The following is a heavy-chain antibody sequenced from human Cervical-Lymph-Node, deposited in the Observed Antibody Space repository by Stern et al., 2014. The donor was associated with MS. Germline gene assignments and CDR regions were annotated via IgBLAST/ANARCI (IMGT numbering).Heavy chain of an antibody. V-gene: IGHV1-69*01. CDR2: IIPIFRTP. CDR1: GGAFNTYP. J-gene: IGHJ6*02. D-gene: IGHD2-21*02. CDR3: ATPVSVTVGAMDV. Sequence: VQLVQSGAGVKKPGSSVKVSCKASGGAFNTYPINWVRQARGRGLEWVGGIIPIFRTPNYAQRFKSRVTIGADEATTTAYMELSSLTSEDTAVYYCATPVSVTVGAMDVWGQGTAVTVSS.